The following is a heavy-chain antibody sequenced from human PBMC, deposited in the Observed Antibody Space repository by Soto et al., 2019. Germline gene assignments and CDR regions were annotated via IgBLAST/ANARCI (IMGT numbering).Heavy chain of an antibody. V-gene: IGHV1-69*13. Sequence: GASVKVSCKASGYTFTGYYMHWVRQAPGQGLEWMGGIIPMFGTPHYAEKFQDRVTITADGSTGTAYLELSSLTSEDTAVYYCATSEGRDGYSFDYWGPGALVTVSS. CDR3: ATSEGRDGYSFDY. J-gene: IGHJ4*02. CDR1: GYTFTGYY. D-gene: IGHD5-12*01. CDR2: IIPMFGTP.